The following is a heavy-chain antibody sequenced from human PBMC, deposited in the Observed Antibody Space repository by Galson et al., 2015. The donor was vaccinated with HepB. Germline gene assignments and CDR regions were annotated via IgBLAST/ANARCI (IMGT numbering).Heavy chain of an antibody. Sequence: SVKVSCKASGYTFTSYGISWVRQAPGQGLEWMGWISAYNGNTNYAQKLQGRVTMTTDTSTSTAYMELRSLRSDDTAVYYCARDGGDCGGDCPDPFDYWGQGTLVTVSS. CDR1: GYTFTSYG. J-gene: IGHJ4*02. V-gene: IGHV1-18*04. D-gene: IGHD2-21*02. CDR3: ARDGGDCGGDCPDPFDY. CDR2: ISAYNGNT.